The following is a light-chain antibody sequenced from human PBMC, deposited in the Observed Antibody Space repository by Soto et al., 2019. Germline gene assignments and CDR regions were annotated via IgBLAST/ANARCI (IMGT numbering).Light chain of an antibody. CDR1: QSVSSN. J-gene: IGKJ4*01. Sequence: EIVMTQSPATLSVSPGERATLSCRASQSVSSNLAWYQQKPGQAHRLLIYGAYTRATGIPARFTGSGSGTEFTLTIRSLQSEDFAVYYCQQYNNWPLTFGGGTKVDIK. V-gene: IGKV3-15*01. CDR2: GAY. CDR3: QQYNNWPLT.